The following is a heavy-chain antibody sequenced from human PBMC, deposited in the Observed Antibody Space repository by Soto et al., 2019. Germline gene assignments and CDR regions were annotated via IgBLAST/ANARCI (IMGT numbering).Heavy chain of an antibody. J-gene: IGHJ1*01. D-gene: IGHD3-3*01. CDR3: ARVDNCWRGYWTVSAF. V-gene: IGHV1-8*01. CDR2: INPNSGNT. Sequence: KGLEWMGWINPNSGNTGYAQKFQGRVTMTRNTSISTAYMELSSLRSEDTAVYYCARVDNCWRGYWTVSAFWGQGTLVTVSS.